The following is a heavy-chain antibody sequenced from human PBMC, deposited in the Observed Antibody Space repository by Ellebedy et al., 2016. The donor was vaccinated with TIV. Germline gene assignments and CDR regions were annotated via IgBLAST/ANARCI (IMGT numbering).Heavy chain of an antibody. V-gene: IGHV3-33*06. CDR2: IWYDGSNK. CDR1: GFTFSSYG. D-gene: IGHD2-8*01. J-gene: IGHJ4*02. CDR3: AKGRRMVYSTGGLDY. Sequence: PGGSLRLSCAASGFTFSSYGMYWVRQAQGKGLEWVAVIWYDGSNKYYADSVKGRFTISRDNSKNTLYLQMNSLRAEDTAVYYCAKGRRMVYSTGGLDYWGQGTLVTVSS.